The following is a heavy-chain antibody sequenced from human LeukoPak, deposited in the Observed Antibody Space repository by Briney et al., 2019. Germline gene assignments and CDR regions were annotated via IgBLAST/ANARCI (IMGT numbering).Heavy chain of an antibody. V-gene: IGHV3-74*01. Sequence: GGSLRLSCAASGFTFSSYWMHWVRQAPGKGLVWVSRINSDGSSTSYADSVKGRFTISRDNAKNTLYLQMNSLRAEDTAVYYCARAPTVITMVRGVLLLKYYFDYWGQGTLVTVSS. CDR2: INSDGSST. J-gene: IGHJ4*02. CDR1: GFTFSSYW. CDR3: ARAPTVITMVRGVLLLKYYFDY. D-gene: IGHD3-10*01.